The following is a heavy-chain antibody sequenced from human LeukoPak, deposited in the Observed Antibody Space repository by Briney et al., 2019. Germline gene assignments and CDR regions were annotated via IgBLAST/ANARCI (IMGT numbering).Heavy chain of an antibody. CDR1: GGSISSGSYY. D-gene: IGHD3-22*01. V-gene: IGHV4-61*02. CDR2: IYTSGST. Sequence: SETLSLTCTVSGGSISSGSYYWSWIRQPAGKGLEWIGRIYTSGSTNYNPSLKSRVTISVDTSKNQFSLELGSVTAADTAVYYCASSPMIVVVINGYYFDYWGQGTLVTVS. CDR3: ASSPMIVVVINGYYFDY. J-gene: IGHJ4*02.